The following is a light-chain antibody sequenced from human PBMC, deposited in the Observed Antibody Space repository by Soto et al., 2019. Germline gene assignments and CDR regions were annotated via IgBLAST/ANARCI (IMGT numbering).Light chain of an antibody. CDR1: QGISSA. Sequence: LTQSPSSLSASVGDRVTITCRASQGISSALAWYQQKPGKAPKLLIYDASSLESGVPSRFSGSGSGTDFTLTISSLQPEDFATYYCQQFNSYPPSLTFGGGTKVEIK. J-gene: IGKJ4*01. CDR2: DAS. CDR3: QQFNSYPPSLT. V-gene: IGKV1-13*02.